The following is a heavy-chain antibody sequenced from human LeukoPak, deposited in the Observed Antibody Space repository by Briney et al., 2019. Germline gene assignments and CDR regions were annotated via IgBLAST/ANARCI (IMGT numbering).Heavy chain of an antibody. D-gene: IGHD4-17*01. J-gene: IGHJ2*01. CDR1: GGSISSYY. CDR2: ISYSGST. Sequence: SETLSLTCTVSGGSISSYYWSWIRQPPGKGLEWIGYISYSGSTNYNPSLRSRVTISVDTSKNQVSLRLSSVTAADTAVYYCARQFYGDAYWFFDLWGRGTLVTVAS. V-gene: IGHV4-59*08. CDR3: ARQFYGDAYWFFDL.